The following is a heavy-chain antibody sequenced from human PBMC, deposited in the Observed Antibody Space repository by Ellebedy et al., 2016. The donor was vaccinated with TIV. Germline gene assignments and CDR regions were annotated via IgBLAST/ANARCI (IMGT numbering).Heavy chain of an antibody. V-gene: IGHV3-53*04. J-gene: IGHJ6*02. CDR2: IYSGGST. CDR3: AREKVTMVRGFYYYYGMDV. Sequence: GGSLRLSCAASGFTVSSNYMSWVRQAPGKGLEWVSVIYSGGSTYYADSVKGRFTISRHNSKNTLYLQMNSLRAEDTAVYYCAREKVTMVRGFYYYYGMDVWGHGTTVTVAS. D-gene: IGHD3-10*01. CDR1: GFTVSSNY.